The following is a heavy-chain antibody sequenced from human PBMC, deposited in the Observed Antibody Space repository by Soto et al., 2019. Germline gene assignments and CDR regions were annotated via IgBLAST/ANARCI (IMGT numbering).Heavy chain of an antibody. V-gene: IGHV3-23*01. CDR3: AKGPPRSGYSSGWYGPYFDY. Sequence: GGSLRLSCAASGFTFSSYAMSWVRQAPGKGLEWVSAISGSGGSTYYADSVKGRFTISRDNSKNTLYLQMNSLRAEDTAVYYCAKGPPRSGYSSGWYGPYFDYWGQGTLVTVSS. D-gene: IGHD6-19*01. CDR2: ISGSGGST. CDR1: GFTFSSYA. J-gene: IGHJ4*02.